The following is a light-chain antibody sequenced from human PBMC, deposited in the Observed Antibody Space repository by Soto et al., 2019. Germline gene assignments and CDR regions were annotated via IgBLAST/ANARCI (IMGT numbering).Light chain of an antibody. CDR3: HHRSNWPLT. J-gene: IGKJ4*01. CDR2: DAS. Sequence: ELVWTQSPATLSLSPGERATLSCRASQSVGSYLAWYQQKPGQAPRLLIYDASNRATGIPVRFSGSGSGTDFTLTISSLEPEDFAVYYCHHRSNWPLTFGGGTKVDIK. V-gene: IGKV3-11*01. CDR1: QSVGSY.